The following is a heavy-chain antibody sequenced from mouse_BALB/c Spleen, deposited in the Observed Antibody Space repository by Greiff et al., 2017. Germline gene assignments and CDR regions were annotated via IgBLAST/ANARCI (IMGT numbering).Heavy chain of an antibody. CDR3: ARQVYDYDWYFDV. J-gene: IGHJ1*01. Sequence: EVKLVESGGELVKPGGSLKLSCAASGFTFSSYGMSWVRQTPDKRLEWVATISSGGSYTYYPDSVKGRFTISRDNAKNTLYLQMSSLKSEDTAMYYCARQVYDYDWYFDVWGAGTTVTVSS. D-gene: IGHD2-4*01. CDR1: GFTFSSYG. V-gene: IGHV5-6*01. CDR2: ISSGGSYT.